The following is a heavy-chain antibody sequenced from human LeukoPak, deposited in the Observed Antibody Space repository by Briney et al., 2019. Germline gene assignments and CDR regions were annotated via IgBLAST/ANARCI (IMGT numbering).Heavy chain of an antibody. CDR1: GFTFSSYG. Sequence: GGSLRLSCTASGFTFSSYGMSWVRQAPGKGLEWVAVISYDGSNKYYADSVKGRFTISRDNSKNTLYLQMNSPRAEDTAVYYCAKEWCSGGSCYNWFDPWGQGTLVTVSS. V-gene: IGHV3-30*18. CDR3: AKEWCSGGSCYNWFDP. J-gene: IGHJ5*02. CDR2: ISYDGSNK. D-gene: IGHD2-15*01.